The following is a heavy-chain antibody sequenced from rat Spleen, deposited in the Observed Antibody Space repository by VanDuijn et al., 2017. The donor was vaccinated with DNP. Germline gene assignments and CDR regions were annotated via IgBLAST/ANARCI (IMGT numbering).Heavy chain of an antibody. Sequence: EVQLVESGGGLVQPGRSLKLSCAASGFTFSDYAMAWVRQAPKKGLEWVATIIYDGSSTYYRDSVKGRFTISRDNAKRTLYLQMDSLRYEETATYYWARQSDNSGYGWFAYWGQGTLVTVSS. CDR1: GFTFSDYA. V-gene: IGHV5-17*01. CDR3: ARQSDNSGYGWFAY. J-gene: IGHJ3*01. D-gene: IGHD4-3*01. CDR2: IIYDGSST.